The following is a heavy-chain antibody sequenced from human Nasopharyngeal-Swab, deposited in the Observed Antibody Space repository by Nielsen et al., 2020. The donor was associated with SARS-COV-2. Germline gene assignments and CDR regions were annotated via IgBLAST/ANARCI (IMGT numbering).Heavy chain of an antibody. J-gene: IGHJ4*02. Sequence: VRQAPGKGLEWVSAISGSGGSTYYADSVKGRFTISRDNSKNTLYLQMNSLRAEDTAVYYCAKSGLRFLEWLLYLDYWGQGTPVTVSS. CDR3: AKSGLRFLEWLLYLDY. CDR2: ISGSGGST. V-gene: IGHV3-23*01. D-gene: IGHD3-3*01.